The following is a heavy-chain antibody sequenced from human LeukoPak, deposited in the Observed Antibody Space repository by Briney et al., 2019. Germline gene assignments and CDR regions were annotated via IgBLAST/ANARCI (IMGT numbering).Heavy chain of an antibody. Sequence: GGSLRLSCAASGFTFSSYAMSWVRQAPGKGLEWVSATSGSGGSTYYADSVKGRFTISRDNSKNTLYLQMNSLRAEDTAVYYCAKLPARITFGGVIVSYWGQGTLVTVSS. J-gene: IGHJ4*02. CDR3: AKLPARITFGGVIVSY. D-gene: IGHD3-16*02. CDR2: TSGSGGST. CDR1: GFTFSSYA. V-gene: IGHV3-23*01.